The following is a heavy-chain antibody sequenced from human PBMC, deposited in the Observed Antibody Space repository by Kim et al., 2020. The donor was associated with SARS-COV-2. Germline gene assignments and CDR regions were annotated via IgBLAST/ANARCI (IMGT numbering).Heavy chain of an antibody. J-gene: IGHJ4*02. CDR3: ARDNNAIAAAEYYFDY. D-gene: IGHD6-13*01. CDR2: IKQDGSEK. CDR1: GFTFSSYW. Sequence: GGSLRLSCAASGFTFSSYWMSWVRQAPGKGLEWVANIKQDGSEKYYVDSVKGRFTISRDNAKNSLYLQMNSLRAEDTAVYYCARDNNAIAAAEYYFDYWGQGTLVTVSS. V-gene: IGHV3-7*01.